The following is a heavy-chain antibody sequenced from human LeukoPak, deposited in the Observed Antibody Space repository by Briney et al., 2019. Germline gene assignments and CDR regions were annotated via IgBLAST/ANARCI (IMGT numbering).Heavy chain of an antibody. CDR1: GYTFTSYY. Sequence: ASVKVSCKASGYTFTSYYIHWVRQAPGQGLEWVGILNPNVGSTSSAQKFQGRVTMTRDTSTTTVYMELSSLRSEDTAVYYCARGLGSSGYYGVWGQGTLVTVSS. J-gene: IGHJ4*02. CDR3: ARGLGSSGYYGV. CDR2: LNPNVGST. D-gene: IGHD3-22*01. V-gene: IGHV1-46*01.